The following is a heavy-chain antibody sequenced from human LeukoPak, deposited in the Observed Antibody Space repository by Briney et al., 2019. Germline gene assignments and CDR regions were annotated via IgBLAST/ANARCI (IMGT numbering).Heavy chain of an antibody. CDR3: ARDRDALGYCSSTSCSPSGY. CDR1: GFTFSSYA. Sequence: PGGSLRLSCAASGFTFSSYAMHWVRQAPGKGLEWVAVISYDGSNKYYADSVKGRFTISRDNSKNTLYLQMNSLRAEDTAVYYCARDRDALGYCSSTSCSPSGYWGQGTLVTVSS. D-gene: IGHD2-2*01. V-gene: IGHV3-30-3*01. J-gene: IGHJ4*02. CDR2: ISYDGSNK.